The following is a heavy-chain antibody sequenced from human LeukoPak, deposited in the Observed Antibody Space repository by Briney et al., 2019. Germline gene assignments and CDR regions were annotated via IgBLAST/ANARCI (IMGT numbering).Heavy chain of an antibody. Sequence: SETLSLTCTVSGGSISSYYWSWIRQPPGKGLEWIGYIYYGGSTNYNPSLKSRVTISVDTSKNQFSLKLSSVTAADTAVYYCARRIAVTGHFDYWGQGTLVTVSS. J-gene: IGHJ4*02. CDR2: IYYGGST. V-gene: IGHV4-59*01. CDR1: GGSISSYY. CDR3: ARRIAVTGHFDY. D-gene: IGHD6-19*01.